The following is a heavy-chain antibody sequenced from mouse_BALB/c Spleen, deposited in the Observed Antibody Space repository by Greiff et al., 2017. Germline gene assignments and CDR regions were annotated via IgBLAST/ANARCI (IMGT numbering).Heavy chain of an antibody. D-gene: IGHD2-10*02. CDR3: TSSSYGNYDWFAY. V-gene: IGHV1-5*01. CDR2: IYPGNSDT. J-gene: IGHJ3*01. CDR1: GYSFTSYW. Sequence: VQLQQSGTVLARPGASVKMSCKASGYSFTSYWMHWVKQRPGQGLEWIGAIYPGNSDTSYNQKFKGKAKLTAVTSASTAYMELSSLTNEDSAVYYCTSSSYGNYDWFAYWGQGTLVTVSA.